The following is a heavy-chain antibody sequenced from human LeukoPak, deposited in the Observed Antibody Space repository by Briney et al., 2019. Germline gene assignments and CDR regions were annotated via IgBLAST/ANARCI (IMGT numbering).Heavy chain of an antibody. CDR1: GFTFSSYG. Sequence: GGSLRLSCAASGFTFSSYGMHWVRQAPGKGLEWVAVISYDGSNKYYADSVKGRFTISRDNSKNTLYLQMNSLRAEDTAVYYCAKIKRATDAFDIWGQGTMVTVPS. CDR2: ISYDGSNK. V-gene: IGHV3-30*18. CDR3: AKIKRATDAFDI. D-gene: IGHD1-26*01. J-gene: IGHJ3*02.